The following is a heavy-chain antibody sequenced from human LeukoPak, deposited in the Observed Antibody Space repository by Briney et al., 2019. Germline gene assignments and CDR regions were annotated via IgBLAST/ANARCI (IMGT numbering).Heavy chain of an antibody. CDR3: ARGGLLWFGEFAFDY. V-gene: IGHV3-74*01. Sequence: PGGSLRLSCAASGFTFSSYWMHWVRQAPGKGLVWVSRINSDGSSTSYADSVKGRFTISRDNAKNTLYLQMNSLRAEDTAVYYCARGGLLWFGEFAFDYWGQGTLATVSS. CDR1: GFTFSSYW. J-gene: IGHJ4*02. D-gene: IGHD3-10*01. CDR2: INSDGSST.